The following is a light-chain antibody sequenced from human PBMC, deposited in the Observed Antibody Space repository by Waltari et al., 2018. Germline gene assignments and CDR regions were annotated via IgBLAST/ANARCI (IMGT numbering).Light chain of an antibody. V-gene: IGLV1-47*01. J-gene: IGLJ3*02. CDR3: AAWDDSLTALM. CDR1: RSTPGNKH. CDR2: RSL. Sequence: QSVLTQPPSASGTTGQSVTFSCSGSRSTPGNKHVHWYQQLPGTPPKLLIYRSLQRPSGVPGRFSGSKSGTSASLVISGLRSEDEADYYCAAWDDSLTALMFGGGTKVTVL.